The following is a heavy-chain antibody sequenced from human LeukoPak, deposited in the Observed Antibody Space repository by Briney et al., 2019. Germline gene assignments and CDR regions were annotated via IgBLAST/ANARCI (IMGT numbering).Heavy chain of an antibody. CDR3: ARAPQSDYGTHWYFDL. D-gene: IGHD4-17*01. CDR2: INHSGST. V-gene: IGHV4-34*01. Sequence: SETLSLTCAVYGASFSGYYWSWIRQPPGKGLEWIGEINHSGSTNYNPSLKSRVTISVDTSKNQFSLKLSSVTAADTAVYYCARAPQSDYGTHWYFDLWGRGTLVTVSS. J-gene: IGHJ2*01. CDR1: GASFSGYY.